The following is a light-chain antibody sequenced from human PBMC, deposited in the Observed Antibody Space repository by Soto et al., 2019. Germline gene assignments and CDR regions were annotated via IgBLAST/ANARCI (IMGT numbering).Light chain of an antibody. CDR3: QQSYKIPPT. CDR1: QTINTY. CDR2: SAS. V-gene: IGKV1-39*01. Sequence: DIQMAQSPSSLSASVRDRVTITCRANQTINTYLNWYQHKPGKAPKLLIFSASTLQSGVSSRFSGSGSGTDFTLTINSLQPEDFASYYCQQSYKIPPTFGQGTKVEIK. J-gene: IGKJ2*01.